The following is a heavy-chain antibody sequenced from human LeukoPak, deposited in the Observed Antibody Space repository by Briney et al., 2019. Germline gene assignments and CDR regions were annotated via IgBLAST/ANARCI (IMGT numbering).Heavy chain of an antibody. Sequence: ASVKVSCKASGGTFSSYAISWVRQAPGQGLEWMGGIIPIFGTANYAQKFQDRVTITTDESTSTAYMELSSLRSEDTAVYYCARGLSLAAAGNHFDYWGQGTLVTVSS. CDR3: ARGLSLAAAGNHFDY. V-gene: IGHV1-69*05. D-gene: IGHD6-13*01. CDR1: GGTFSSYA. J-gene: IGHJ4*02. CDR2: IIPIFGTA.